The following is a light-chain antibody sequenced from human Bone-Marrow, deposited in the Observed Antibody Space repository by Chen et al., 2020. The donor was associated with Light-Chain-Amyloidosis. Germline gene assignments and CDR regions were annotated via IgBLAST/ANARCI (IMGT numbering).Light chain of an antibody. CDR3: SSYTITNTLV. J-gene: IGLJ1*01. CDR2: EVT. Sequence: QSALNPPASASGSPGQSITISCTGTNSDVGGDNHVSWYQQHPDKAPKLMIYEVTNRPSWVPDRFSGSKSDNTASLTISGLQTEDEADYFCSSYTITNTLVFGSGTRVTVL. V-gene: IGLV2-14*01. CDR1: NSDVGGDNH.